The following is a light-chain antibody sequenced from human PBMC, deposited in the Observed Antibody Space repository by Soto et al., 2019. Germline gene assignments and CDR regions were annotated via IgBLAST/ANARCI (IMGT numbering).Light chain of an antibody. CDR3: ATWEDSLNGFFL. CDR1: SSNIGTNT. Sequence: QSVLTQPPSASRTPGQRVTISCSGSSSNIGTNTVNWYLELPGTAPKLLIYNNNKRPSGVPERFSGSKSGTSASLAISGLQSEDEANYYCATWEDSLNGFFLFGSGTKVTVL. J-gene: IGLJ1*01. CDR2: NNN. V-gene: IGLV1-44*01.